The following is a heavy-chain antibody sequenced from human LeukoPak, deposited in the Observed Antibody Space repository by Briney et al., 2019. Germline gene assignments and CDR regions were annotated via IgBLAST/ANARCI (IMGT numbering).Heavy chain of an antibody. J-gene: IGHJ6*02. V-gene: IGHV3-15*01. Sequence: PGGSLRLSCAASGFTFSKAWMNWVRQPPGKGLEWVGRIKSETDGGTTDYAAPVRGRFTISRDDSESTLYLQMDSLKAEDTAVYYCTTGTDTDYYYGMDAWGQGTSVIVSS. D-gene: IGHD3/OR15-3a*01. CDR3: TTGTDTDYYYGMDA. CDR1: GFTFSKAW. CDR2: IKSETDGGTT.